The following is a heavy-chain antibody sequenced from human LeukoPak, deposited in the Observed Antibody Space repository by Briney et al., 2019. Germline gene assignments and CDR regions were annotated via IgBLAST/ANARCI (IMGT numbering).Heavy chain of an antibody. J-gene: IGHJ4*02. Sequence: ASVKVSCKASGYTFTSYGISWVRQAPGQGLEWMGWISAYNSNTNYAQKKLQGRVTMTTDTSTSTAYLELRSLRSDDTAVYYCARDLRRDTSGWNSQAVLDYWGQGTLVTVSS. CDR3: ARDLRRDTSGWNSQAVLDY. CDR2: ISAYNSNT. V-gene: IGHV1-18*01. D-gene: IGHD6-19*01. CDR1: GYTFTSYG.